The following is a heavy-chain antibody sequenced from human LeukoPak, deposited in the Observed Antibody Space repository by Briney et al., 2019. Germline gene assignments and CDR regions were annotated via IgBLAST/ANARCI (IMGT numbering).Heavy chain of an antibody. CDR1: GFTFSSYA. CDR3: ARSSIAATKGRYYFDY. J-gene: IGHJ4*02. V-gene: IGHV3-23*01. Sequence: GGSLRLSCAASGFTFSSYAMSWVRQAPGKGLEWVSAISGSGGSTYYADSVKGRFTNSRDSSYNTLSLQMNSLRAEDTAVYYCARSSIAATKGRYYFDYWGQGTLVTVSS. CDR2: ISGSGGST. D-gene: IGHD6-6*01.